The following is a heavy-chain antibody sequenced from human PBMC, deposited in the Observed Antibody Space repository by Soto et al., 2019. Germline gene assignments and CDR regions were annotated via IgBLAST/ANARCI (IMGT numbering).Heavy chain of an antibody. J-gene: IGHJ4*02. V-gene: IGHV4-38-2*01. CDR3: AVDYGNGYYFDY. CDR2: IYHSGST. D-gene: IGHD4-17*01. CDR1: GHSISSDFY. Sequence: SETLSLTCAVSGHSISSDFYWGWIRQPPGKGLEWIGNIYHSGSTYYNPSLKSRVTISVDTSKKQISLKLSSVTAADTAVYYCAVDYGNGYYFDYWGRGTLVTVSS.